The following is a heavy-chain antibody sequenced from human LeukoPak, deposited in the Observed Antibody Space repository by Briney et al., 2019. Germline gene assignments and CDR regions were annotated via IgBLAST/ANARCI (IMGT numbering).Heavy chain of an antibody. Sequence: ASVTVSCKASGYTFTSYYMHWVRQAPGQGLEWMGIINPSGGSTSYAQKFQGRVTMTRDTSTSTVYMELSSLRSEDTAVYYCARGRSTNTAMVRPPFDYWGQGTLVTVSS. CDR3: ARGRSTNTAMVRPPFDY. CDR1: GYTFTSYY. CDR2: INPSGGST. V-gene: IGHV1-46*01. D-gene: IGHD5-18*01. J-gene: IGHJ4*02.